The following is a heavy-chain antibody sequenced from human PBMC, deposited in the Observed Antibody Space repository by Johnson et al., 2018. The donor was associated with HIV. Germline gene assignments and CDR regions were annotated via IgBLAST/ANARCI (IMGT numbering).Heavy chain of an antibody. J-gene: IGHJ3*01. D-gene: IGHD3-3*01. CDR2: IGASGGRT. CDR1: GLTFSNYA. Sequence: VQLVESGGGLVQPGGSLRLSCAASGLTFSNYAMSWVRQGPGKGLEWVSAIGASGGRTFYADSVKGRFTISRDNSKNTLYLQMNSLRPEDTAVYYCAKEDSWRRAFDLWGQGTMVTVSS. CDR3: AKEDSWRRAFDL. V-gene: IGHV3-23*04.